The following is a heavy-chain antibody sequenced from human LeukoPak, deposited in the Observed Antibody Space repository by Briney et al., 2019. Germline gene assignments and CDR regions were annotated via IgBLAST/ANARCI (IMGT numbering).Heavy chain of an antibody. CDR1: GFTFSSYA. CDR3: AKSRGSYWVPEFDY. CDR2: ISYDGSNK. D-gene: IGHD1-26*01. V-gene: IGHV3-30*04. J-gene: IGHJ4*02. Sequence: GSLRLSCAASGFTFSSYAMHWVRQAPGKGLEWVAVISYDGSNKYYADSVKGRFTVSRDNSKNTLYLQMNSLRAEDTAIYYCAKSRGSYWVPEFDYWGQGTLVTVSS.